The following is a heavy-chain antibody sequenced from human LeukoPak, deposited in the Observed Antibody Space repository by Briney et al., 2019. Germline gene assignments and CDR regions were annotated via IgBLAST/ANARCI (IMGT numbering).Heavy chain of an antibody. J-gene: IGHJ4*02. CDR2: ISWNSGSI. CDR1: GFTFDDYA. CDR3: AKSVARSSGWYSAFDI. D-gene: IGHD6-19*01. Sequence: PGGSLRLSCAASGFTFDDYAMHWVRQAPGKGLEWVSGISWNSGSIGYADSVKGRFTISRDNAKNSLYLQMNSLRAEDMALYYCAKSVARSSGWYSAFDIWGQGTLVTVSS. V-gene: IGHV3-9*03.